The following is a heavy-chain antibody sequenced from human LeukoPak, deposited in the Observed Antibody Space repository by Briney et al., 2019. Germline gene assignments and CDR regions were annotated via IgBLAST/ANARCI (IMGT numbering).Heavy chain of an antibody. CDR2: ISSSGSTI. J-gene: IGHJ4*02. Sequence: GGSLRLSCAASGFTFSNYEMHWVRQAPGKGLEWVSYISSSGSTIYYADSVKGRFTISRDNAKNSLYLQMNSLRAEDTALYYCAREQGSFDYWGQGTLVTVSS. V-gene: IGHV3-48*03. CDR3: AREQGSFDY. D-gene: IGHD3-10*01. CDR1: GFTFSNYE.